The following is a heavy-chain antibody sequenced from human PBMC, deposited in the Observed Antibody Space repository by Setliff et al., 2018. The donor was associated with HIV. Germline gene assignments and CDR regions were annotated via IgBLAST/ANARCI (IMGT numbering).Heavy chain of an antibody. Sequence: SETLSLTCAVYGGSFSGYYWSWIRQPPGKGLEWIGEINHSGSTNYNPSLKGRVTTSIDTSKSQFSLKLNSVTAADTAIYYCARGGPAVAYAVDVWGQGTTVTVSS. V-gene: IGHV4-34*01. CDR1: GGSFSGYY. J-gene: IGHJ6*02. D-gene: IGHD5-12*01. CDR2: INHSGST. CDR3: ARGGPAVAYAVDV.